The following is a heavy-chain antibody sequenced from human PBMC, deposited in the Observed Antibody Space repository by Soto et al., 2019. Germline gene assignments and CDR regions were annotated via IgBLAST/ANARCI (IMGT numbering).Heavy chain of an antibody. V-gene: IGHV1-3*01. CDR2: INAGNGNT. D-gene: IGHD1-7*01. CDR1: GYTFTSYA. Sequence: ASVKVSCKASGYTFTSYAMHWVRQAPGQRLEWMGWINAGNGNTKYSQKFQGRVTITRDTSASTAYMELSSLRSEDTAVYYCTTDRLEYNWNYGDYWGQGTLVTVSS. CDR3: TTDRLEYNWNYGDY. J-gene: IGHJ4*02.